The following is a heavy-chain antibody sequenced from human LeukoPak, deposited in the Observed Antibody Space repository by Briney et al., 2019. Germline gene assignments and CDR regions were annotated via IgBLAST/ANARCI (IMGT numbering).Heavy chain of an antibody. CDR1: GFTFSSYA. J-gene: IGHJ4*02. CDR3: AKGSGWYV. V-gene: IGHV3-23*01. D-gene: IGHD6-19*01. Sequence: GGSLRLSCAASGFTFSSYAMSWVRHAPGKGLEWVLVINGSGGNTEYADSEKGRFTTARDNSKNTLYLEMNRLSAEEKGVYYCAKGSGWYVWGQGTLVTVSS. CDR2: INGSGGNT.